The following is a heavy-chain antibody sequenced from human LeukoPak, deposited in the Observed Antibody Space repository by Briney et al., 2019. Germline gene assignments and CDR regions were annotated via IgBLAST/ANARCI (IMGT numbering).Heavy chain of an antibody. D-gene: IGHD3-9*01. CDR2: ISGSGGST. J-gene: IGHJ4*02. CDR1: GFTFSSYA. Sequence: GGSLRLSCAASGFTFSSYAMSWVRQAPGKGLEWVSAISGSGGSTYYADSVKGRFTISRDNSKNTLYLQMNSLRAEDTAVYYCAKDSIVLRYFDWLSPYFDYWGQGTLATVSS. V-gene: IGHV3-23*01. CDR3: AKDSIVLRYFDWLSPYFDY.